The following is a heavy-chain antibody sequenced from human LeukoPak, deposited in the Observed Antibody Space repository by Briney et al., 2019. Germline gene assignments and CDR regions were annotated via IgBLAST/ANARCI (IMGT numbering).Heavy chain of an antibody. Sequence: ASVKVSCKVCGCCLTELSMHWVRQAPGKGLEWMGGFDLGKALEWKERFDPEKDDINSAQKFQGRVTLTDDTSTDTVYMDLSSLRSEDTAVYFCVIHLVYYGSGNSAYGGRGTQVSVFS. J-gene: IGHJ4*02. D-gene: IGHD3-10*01. V-gene: IGHV1-24*01. CDR1: GCCLTELS. CDR3: VIHLVYYGSGNSAY. CDR2: FDLGKALEWKERFDPEKDDI.